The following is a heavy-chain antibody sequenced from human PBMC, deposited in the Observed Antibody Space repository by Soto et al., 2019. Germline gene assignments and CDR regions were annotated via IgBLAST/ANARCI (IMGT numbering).Heavy chain of an antibody. J-gene: IGHJ6*02. V-gene: IGHV1-69*08. CDR3: ARDRRTNYAYYGMDV. CDR1: GDTFRRDS. CDR2: INPIVEIP. Sequence: QVQLVQSGAEVKKPGSSVKVSCKASGDTFRRDSITWVRQAPGQGLEWMGRINPIVEIPRYAQKFQGRVTITVDKTTTTAHMELTSLRSDDTAVYYCARDRRTNYAYYGMDVWGQGTTGTVTS.